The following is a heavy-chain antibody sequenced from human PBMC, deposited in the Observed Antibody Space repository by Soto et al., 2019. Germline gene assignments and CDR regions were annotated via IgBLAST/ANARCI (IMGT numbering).Heavy chain of an antibody. CDR2: IRNNYAT. D-gene: IGHD3-10*01. CDR1: GFTFSGST. CDR3: SRWVVLGVMLDY. V-gene: IGHV3-73*02. J-gene: IGHJ4*02. Sequence: EVQLVESGGGLVQPGGSLKLSCAASGFTFSGSTIHWVRLASGKGLEWIGRIRNNYATEYTASAKGRFTVSRDDSKNTAYLQMNSLKTEDTAVYYCSRWVVLGVMLDYWGQGTLVTVSS.